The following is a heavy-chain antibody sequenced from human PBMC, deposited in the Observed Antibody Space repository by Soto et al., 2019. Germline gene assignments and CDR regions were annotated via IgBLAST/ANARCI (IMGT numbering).Heavy chain of an antibody. CDR3: AGTYYYDSSGYQPYYYYYGMDV. Sequence: GASVKVSCKASGYTFTSYDINWVRQATGQGFEWMGWMNPNSGNTGYAQKFQGRVTITTDKSTSTAYMELSSLRSEDTAVYYCAGTYYYDSSGYQPYYYYYGMDVWGQGTTVTVSS. V-gene: IGHV1-8*01. J-gene: IGHJ6*02. CDR1: GYTFTSYD. CDR2: MNPNSGNT. D-gene: IGHD3-22*01.